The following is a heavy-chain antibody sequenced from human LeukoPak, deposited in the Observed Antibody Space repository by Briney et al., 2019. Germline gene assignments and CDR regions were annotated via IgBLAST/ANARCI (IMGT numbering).Heavy chain of an antibody. CDR3: ARAPYYDSSGYLDY. CDR1: GFTFSSYE. CDR2: ISSSGSTI. J-gene: IGHJ4*02. V-gene: IGHV3-48*03. Sequence: GGYLRLSCAASGFTFSSYEMNWVRQAPGKGLEWVSYISSSGSTIYYADSVKGRFTISRDNAKKSLYLQMNSLRAEDTAVYYCARAPYYDSSGYLDYWGQGTLVTVSS. D-gene: IGHD3-22*01.